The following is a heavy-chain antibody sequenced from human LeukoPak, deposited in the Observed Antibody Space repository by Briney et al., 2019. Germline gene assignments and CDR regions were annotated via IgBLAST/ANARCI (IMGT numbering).Heavy chain of an antibody. J-gene: IGHJ6*02. CDR2: INPNSGGT. D-gene: IGHD2-2*01. V-gene: IGHV1-2*02. CDR3: ATHSQDIVVVPAAKYYYYGMDV. Sequence: GALVKVSCKASGYTFTGYYMHWVRQAPGQGLEWMGWINPNSGGTNYAQKFQGRVTMTRDTSISTAYMELSRLRSGDTAVYYCATHSQDIVVVPAAKYYYYGMDVWGQGTTVTVSS. CDR1: GYTFTGYY.